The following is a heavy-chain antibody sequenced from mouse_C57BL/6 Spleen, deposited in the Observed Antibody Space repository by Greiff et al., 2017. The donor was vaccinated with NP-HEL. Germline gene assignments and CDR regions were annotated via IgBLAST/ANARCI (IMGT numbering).Heavy chain of an antibody. CDR1: GYAFSSSW. Sequence: QVQLKESGPELVKPGASVKISCKASGYAFSSSWMNWVKQRPGKGLEWIGRIYPGDGDTNYNGKFKGKATLTADKSSSTAYMQLSSLTSEDSAVYFCARLYDYFDYWGQGTTLTVSS. V-gene: IGHV1-82*01. J-gene: IGHJ2*01. CDR2: IYPGDGDT. CDR3: ARLYDYFDY. D-gene: IGHD2-3*01.